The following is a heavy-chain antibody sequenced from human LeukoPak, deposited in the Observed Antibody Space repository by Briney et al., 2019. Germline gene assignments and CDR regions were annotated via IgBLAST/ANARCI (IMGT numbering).Heavy chain of an antibody. J-gene: IGHJ4*02. CDR3: AEDDPNDYKPWIY. Sequence: PGGSLRLSCAASGFTFSSYAMSWVRQAPGKGLEWVSLISGSGDKTYYADSVKGRFTISRDNSKNTLYLQVNSLRADDTAVYYCAEDDPNDYKPWIYWGQGTLVIVSS. D-gene: IGHD4-11*01. CDR2: ISGSGDKT. CDR1: GFTFSSYA. V-gene: IGHV3-23*01.